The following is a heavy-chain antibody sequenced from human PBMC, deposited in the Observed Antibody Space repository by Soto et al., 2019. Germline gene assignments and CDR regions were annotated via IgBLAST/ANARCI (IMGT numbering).Heavy chain of an antibody. CDR2: INHSGST. V-gene: IGHV4-34*01. CDR3: ARVVSGGYSSDWYHNPQLVRDY. D-gene: IGHD6-19*01. J-gene: IGHJ4*02. Sequence: PSETLSLTCAVYGGSFSGYYWSWIRQPPGKGLEWIGEINHSGSTNYNPSLKSRVTISVDTSKNQFSLKLSSVTAADTAVYYCARVVSGGYSSDWYHNPQLVRDYWSQGTLVTVSS. CDR1: GGSFSGYY.